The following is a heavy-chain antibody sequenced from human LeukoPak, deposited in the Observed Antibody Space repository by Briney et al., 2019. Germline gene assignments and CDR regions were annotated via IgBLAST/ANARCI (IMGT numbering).Heavy chain of an antibody. D-gene: IGHD3-16*01. Sequence: PGGSLRLSCAASGFTFSSYELYWVRQAPGKGLEWISYISSRSITIKYADSVRGRFTISRDDARESLYLQMNTLRAEDTAIYYCGASRQYVGAFDIWGQGTLVTVPS. J-gene: IGHJ3*02. V-gene: IGHV3-48*03. CDR2: ISSRSITI. CDR1: GFTFSSYE. CDR3: GASRQYVGAFDI.